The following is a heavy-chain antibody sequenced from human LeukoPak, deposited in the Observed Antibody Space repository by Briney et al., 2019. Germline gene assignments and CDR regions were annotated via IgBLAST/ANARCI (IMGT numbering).Heavy chain of an antibody. Sequence: PGGSLRLSCASSGFTFSSYEMNWVRQAPGKGLEWVSHISSSGGATYYADSVKGRFTISRENAKNSLYLHMNSLRAEDTAVYYCARDRIQLWSHDYWGQGTLVTVSS. J-gene: IGHJ4*02. D-gene: IGHD5-18*01. CDR1: GFTFSSYE. CDR3: ARDRIQLWSHDY. V-gene: IGHV3-48*03. CDR2: ISSSGGAT.